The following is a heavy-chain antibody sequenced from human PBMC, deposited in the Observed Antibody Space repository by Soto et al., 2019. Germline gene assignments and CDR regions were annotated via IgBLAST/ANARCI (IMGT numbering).Heavy chain of an antibody. V-gene: IGHV3-13*01. J-gene: IGHJ4*02. CDR1: GFTFSGFD. Sequence: GSLRLSCEASGFTFSGFDMHWVRQPTGRGLEWVSSIGTAGDTYYAVSVKGRFTISRDNAKNSLSLQMNSLRAGDMAVYFCAKSQEIGTHFFDSWGQGTQVTVSS. D-gene: IGHD6-13*01. CDR3: AKSQEIGTHFFDS. CDR2: IGTAGDT.